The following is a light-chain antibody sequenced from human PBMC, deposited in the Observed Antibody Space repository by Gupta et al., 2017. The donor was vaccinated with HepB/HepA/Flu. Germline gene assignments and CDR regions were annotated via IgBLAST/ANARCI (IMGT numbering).Light chain of an antibody. V-gene: IGKV3-20*01. J-gene: IGKJ4*01. CDR2: GAS. CDR1: QSVTGY. CDR3: QQYGSSSLT. Sequence: EIVLTQSPGTLSLSPGERATLSCRASQSVTGYLAWYQQKPGQAPRLLIYGASSRATGIPDRFSGSGSGTXFTLTIXRLEPEDFAVYYCQQYGSSSLTFGXGTKVEIK.